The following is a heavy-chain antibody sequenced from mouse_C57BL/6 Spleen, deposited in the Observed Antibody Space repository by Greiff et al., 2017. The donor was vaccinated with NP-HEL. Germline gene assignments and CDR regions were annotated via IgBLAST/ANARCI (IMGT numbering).Heavy chain of an antibody. CDR1: GYSFTGYY. Sequence: EVQLQQSGPELVKPGASVKISCKASGYSFTGYYMNWVKQSPEKSLEWIGEINPSTGGTTYNQKFKAKATLTVDKSSSTAYMQLKSLTSEDSAVYYCARSGTTVVANDYYAMDYWGQGTSVTVSS. CDR2: INPSTGGT. CDR3: ARSGTTVVANDYYAMDY. D-gene: IGHD1-1*01. V-gene: IGHV1-42*01. J-gene: IGHJ4*01.